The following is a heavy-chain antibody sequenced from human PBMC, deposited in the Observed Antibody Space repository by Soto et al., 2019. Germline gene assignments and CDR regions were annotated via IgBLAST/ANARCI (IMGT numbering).Heavy chain of an antibody. J-gene: IGHJ5*02. CDR3: ARGLLWFGGNWFDP. CDR1: GGSISSSNW. CDR2: IYHSGST. Sequence: SETLSLTCAVSGGSISSSNWWSWVRQPPGKGLEWIGEIYHSGSTNYNPSLKSRVTISVDTSKNQFSLKLSSVTAADTAVYYCARGLLWFGGNWFDPWGQGTLVTVSS. D-gene: IGHD3-10*01. V-gene: IGHV4-4*02.